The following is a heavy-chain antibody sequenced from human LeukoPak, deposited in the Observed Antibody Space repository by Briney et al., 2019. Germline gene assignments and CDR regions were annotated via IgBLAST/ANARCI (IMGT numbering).Heavy chain of an antibody. Sequence: PSETLSLTCTVSGGSISSYYWSWIRQPPGKGLEWIGYIYYSGSTNYNPSLKSRVTISVDTSKNQFSLKLSSVTAADTAVYYCARAVGVPAAIRDTNYYGSGSYSPPYFGYWGQGTLVTVSS. CDR1: GGSISSYY. V-gene: IGHV4-59*01. CDR3: ARAVGVPAAIRDTNYYGSGSYSPPYFGY. J-gene: IGHJ4*02. D-gene: IGHD3-10*01. CDR2: IYYSGST.